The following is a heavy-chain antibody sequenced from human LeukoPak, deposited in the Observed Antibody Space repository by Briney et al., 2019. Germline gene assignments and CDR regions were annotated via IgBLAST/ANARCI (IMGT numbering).Heavy chain of an antibody. CDR1: GFTFSNYW. D-gene: IGHD5-12*01. Sequence: LAGGSLRLSCAASGFTFSNYWMTWVRQAPGKGLEWVAHINQDGSEEHYMDSVKARFTISRDNAKNSLSLQMNSLRAEDTAVYYCVRDGGVSGYDLLDYWGQGTVVTVSS. J-gene: IGHJ4*02. CDR3: VRDGGVSGYDLLDY. V-gene: IGHV3-7*01. CDR2: INQDGSEE.